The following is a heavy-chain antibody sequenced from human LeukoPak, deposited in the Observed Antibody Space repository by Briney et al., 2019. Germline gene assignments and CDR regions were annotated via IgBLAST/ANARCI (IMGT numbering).Heavy chain of an antibody. J-gene: IGHJ5*02. V-gene: IGHV1-69*04. Sequence: ASVKVSCKASGGTFSSYAISWVRQAPGQGLEWMGRIIPIFGIANYAQKFQGRVTITADKSTSTAYMGLSSLRSEDTAVYYCARDWVGVLADYWGHNWFDPWGQGTLVTVSS. D-gene: IGHD7-27*01. CDR1: GGTFSSYA. CDR3: ARDWVGVLADYWGHNWFDP. CDR2: IIPIFGIA.